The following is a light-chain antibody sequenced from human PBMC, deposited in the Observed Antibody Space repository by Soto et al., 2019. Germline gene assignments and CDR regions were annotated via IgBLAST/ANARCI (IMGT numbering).Light chain of an antibody. CDR3: QQANSFPIT. Sequence: DIQMTQSPSSLSASVGDRVTITCRASQSFGAKLNWYQQKPGKAPKLLIYAASSLQSGVPSRFSGSGSGTDFTLTISSLQPEDFATYYCQQANSFPITFGQGTRLEIK. J-gene: IGKJ5*01. V-gene: IGKV1-12*01. CDR1: QSFGAK. CDR2: AAS.